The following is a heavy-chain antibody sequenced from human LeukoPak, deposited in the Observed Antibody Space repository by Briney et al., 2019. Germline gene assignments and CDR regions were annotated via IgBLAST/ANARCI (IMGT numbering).Heavy chain of an antibody. V-gene: IGHV3-74*01. D-gene: IGHD3-3*01. CDR2: INSDGSST. Sequence: GGSLRLSCAASGFTFSSYWMHWVRQAPGKGLVWVSRINSDGSSTSYADSVKGRFTISRDNAKNTLYLQMNSLRAEDTAVYYCARMSYDFWSGYNGYGYWGQGTLVTVSS. CDR3: ARMSYDFWSGYNGYGY. J-gene: IGHJ4*02. CDR1: GFTFSSYW.